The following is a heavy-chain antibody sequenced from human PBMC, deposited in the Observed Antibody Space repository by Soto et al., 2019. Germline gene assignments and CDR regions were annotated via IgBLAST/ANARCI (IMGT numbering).Heavy chain of an antibody. Sequence: GGSLRLSCTGSGFIFSAYAMSWVRQAPGKGLEWVASISGVGGTTYYADSVKGRFTISRDNSKNTLYLQINSLGGEDTAIYYCAKDMGYWGQGTLVTVSS. J-gene: IGHJ4*02. V-gene: IGHV3-23*01. D-gene: IGHD3-10*01. CDR3: AKDMGY. CDR1: GFIFSAYA. CDR2: ISGVGGTT.